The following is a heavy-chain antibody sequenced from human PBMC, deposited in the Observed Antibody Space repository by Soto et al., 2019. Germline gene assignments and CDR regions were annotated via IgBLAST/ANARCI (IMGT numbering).Heavy chain of an antibody. Sequence: ASVKVSCKASGFDFASFGIQWVRQTLGQRPEWIGWIVVANGATNYAREFQGRVIISRDMSTNTADIDLSNLRSEDTAVYFCSADYPPVAIGWRVWGLGTTVTVAS. CDR3: SADYPPVAIGWRV. D-gene: IGHD2-15*01. J-gene: IGHJ6*02. CDR2: IVVANGAT. CDR1: GFDFASFG. V-gene: IGHV1-58*02.